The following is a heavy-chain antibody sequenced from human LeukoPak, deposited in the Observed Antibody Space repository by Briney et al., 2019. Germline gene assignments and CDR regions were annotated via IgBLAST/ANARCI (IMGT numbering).Heavy chain of an antibody. CDR3: ARGHRDYDILTGYYYNY. Sequence: SETLSLTCAVYGGSFSGYYWSWIRQPPGKGLEWIGEINHSGSTNYNPSLKSRVTISGDTSKNQFSLKLSCVTAADTAVYYCARGHRDYDILTGYYYNYWGQGTLVTVSS. D-gene: IGHD3-9*01. CDR2: INHSGST. J-gene: IGHJ4*02. V-gene: IGHV4-34*01. CDR1: GGSFSGYY.